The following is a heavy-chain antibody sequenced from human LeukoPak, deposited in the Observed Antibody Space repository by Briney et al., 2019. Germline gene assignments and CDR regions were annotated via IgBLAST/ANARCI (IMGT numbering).Heavy chain of an antibody. D-gene: IGHD1-1*01. Sequence: ASVKVSCKASGYTFTSYEINWVRQATGQGLEWMEWMNPNSGNTGYAQKFQGRVTMTRNTSISTVYMELSSLRSEDTAVYYCARPNWNHNAFDIWGQGTMVTVSS. CDR1: GYTFTSYE. CDR2: MNPNSGNT. J-gene: IGHJ3*02. CDR3: ARPNWNHNAFDI. V-gene: IGHV1-8*01.